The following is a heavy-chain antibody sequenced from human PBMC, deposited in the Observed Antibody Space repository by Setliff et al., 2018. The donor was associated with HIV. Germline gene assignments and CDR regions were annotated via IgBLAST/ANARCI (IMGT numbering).Heavy chain of an antibody. CDR3: ARVRLTMIMMVDYFDQ. Sequence: SETLSLTCSVSGGSISNFYWSWIGQPPGKGLEWVGHIYSTGDTNYNPSLKSRVTLSADTSKNQLSLSLTSVTAADTAVYYCARVRLTMIMMVDYFDQWGQGTLVTVSS. CDR1: GGSISNFY. V-gene: IGHV4-4*07. J-gene: IGHJ4*02. CDR2: IYSTGDT. D-gene: IGHD3-22*01.